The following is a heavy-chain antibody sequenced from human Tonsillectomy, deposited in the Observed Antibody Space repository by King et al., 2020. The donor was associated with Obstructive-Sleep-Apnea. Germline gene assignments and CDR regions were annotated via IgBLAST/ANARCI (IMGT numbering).Heavy chain of an antibody. CDR2: INTDGSYI. J-gene: IGHJ5*02. D-gene: IGHD3-22*01. V-gene: IGHV3-74*01. CDR1: GFTFSSNW. Sequence: VQLVESGGGLVQPGGSLRLSCAASGFTFSSNWMQWVRQAPGMGLVWVARINTDGSYIHYADSVWGRFTISSDNATNTLYLQMNSLRAEDTAMYYCARDAYDHSGYYYGFDPWGQGTLVTVSS. CDR3: ARDAYDHSGYYYGFDP.